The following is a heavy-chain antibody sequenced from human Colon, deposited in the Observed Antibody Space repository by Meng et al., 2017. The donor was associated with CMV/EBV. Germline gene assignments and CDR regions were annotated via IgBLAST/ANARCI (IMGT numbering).Heavy chain of an antibody. V-gene: IGHV3-23*01. CDR3: ATGADLPTFWNGFAY. CDR1: GFTFNDFD. J-gene: IGHJ4*02. CDR2: ISGSGLTT. Sequence: GGSLRLSCSASGFTFNDFDMTWVRQAPGKGLEWVSSISGSGLTTFYSDAVKGRFSISRDNSRNTLYLQINSLRSDDTAVYYCATGADLPTFWNGFAYWGQGAVVTVSS. D-gene: IGHD3-3*01.